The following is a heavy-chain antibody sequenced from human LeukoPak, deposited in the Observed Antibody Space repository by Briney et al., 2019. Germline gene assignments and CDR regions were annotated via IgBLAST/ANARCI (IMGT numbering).Heavy chain of an antibody. CDR1: GYSISSGYY. Sequence: SETLSLTCTVSGYSISSGYYWGWIRQPPGKGLEWIGSIYHSGCTYYNPSLKSRVTISVDTSKNQFSLKLSSVTAADTAVYYCARSTQCTGCSSESIAARLPFDYWGQGTLVTVSS. CDR3: ARSTQCTGCSSESIAARLPFDY. V-gene: IGHV4-38-2*02. CDR2: IYHSGCT. D-gene: IGHD6-6*01. J-gene: IGHJ4*02.